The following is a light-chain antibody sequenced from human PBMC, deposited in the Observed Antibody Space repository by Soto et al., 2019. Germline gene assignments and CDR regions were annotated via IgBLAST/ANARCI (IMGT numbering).Light chain of an antibody. CDR2: DAS. CDR3: QQRSNWPLIT. J-gene: IGKJ5*01. Sequence: EIVLTQSPATLSLSPWERATLSCRASQSVSSYLAWYQQKPGQAPRLLIYDASNRATGIPARFSGSGSGTDFTLTISSLEPEDFAVSYCQQRSNWPLITFGQGTRLEIK. CDR1: QSVSSY. V-gene: IGKV3-11*01.